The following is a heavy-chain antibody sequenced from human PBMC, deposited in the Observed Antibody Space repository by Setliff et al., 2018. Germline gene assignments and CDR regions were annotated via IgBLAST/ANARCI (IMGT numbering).Heavy chain of an antibody. CDR1: GGTFRTDG. J-gene: IGHJ4*02. D-gene: IGHD3-10*01. Sequence: ASVKVSCKASGGTFRTDGFNWVRQAPGQGLEWMGRIIPVFGTAKYVQKFQGRVTISADESTSTGYMELSSLRSEDTAIYYCARVESMVRGKNILRHFDYWGQGTQVTVPQ. CDR2: IIPVFGTA. CDR3: ARVESMVRGKNILRHFDY. V-gene: IGHV1-69*13.